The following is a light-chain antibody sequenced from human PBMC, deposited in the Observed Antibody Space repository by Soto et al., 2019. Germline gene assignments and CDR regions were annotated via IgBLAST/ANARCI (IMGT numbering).Light chain of an antibody. J-gene: IGKJ4*01. CDR1: QAVSSIL. Sequence: EVVLTQSPGTLSLSPGERATLSCRASQAVSSILLAWYQQKPGQAPRLLIYGASSRATGIPDRFSGSWSGTDFTFTFSRLEPEDFAVYYCQQHGTSPIFGGGTKVDIK. CDR2: GAS. CDR3: QQHGTSPI. V-gene: IGKV3-20*01.